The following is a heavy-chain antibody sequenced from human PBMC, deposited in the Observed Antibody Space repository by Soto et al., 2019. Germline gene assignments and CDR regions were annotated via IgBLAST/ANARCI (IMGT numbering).Heavy chain of an antibody. CDR2: IYYSGST. D-gene: IGHD3-16*01. Sequence: SETLSLTCTVSGGSISSYYWSWIRQPPGKGLKWIGYIYYSGSTNYTPSLKIRVTISVYTSMNQFSLKLSSVLAADLFVYYCARHLALGPPPDYWGQGTLVTVSS. J-gene: IGHJ4*02. CDR1: GGSISSYY. V-gene: IGHV4-59*08. CDR3: ARHLALGPPPDY.